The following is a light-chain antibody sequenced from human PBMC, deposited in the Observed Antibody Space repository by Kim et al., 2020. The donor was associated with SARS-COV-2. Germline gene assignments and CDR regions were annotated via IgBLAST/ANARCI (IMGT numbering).Light chain of an antibody. CDR1: QSVSTY. J-gene: IGKJ4*01. Sequence: DTVLTQFPATLSLSPGERATLSCRASQSVSTYLAWYQHKPGQPPRLLIHDASNRATGIPPRFSGSGSGTDFTLTISSLEPEDFAIYYCQQRSNGPPTFGGGTKLEI. V-gene: IGKV3-11*01. CDR2: DAS. CDR3: QQRSNGPPT.